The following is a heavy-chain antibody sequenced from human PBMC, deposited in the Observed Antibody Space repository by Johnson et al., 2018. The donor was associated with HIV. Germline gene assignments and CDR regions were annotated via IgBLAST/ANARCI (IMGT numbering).Heavy chain of an antibody. V-gene: IGHV3-30*14. Sequence: QVQLVESGGGLVKPGRSLRLSCAASGFTFSSYAMHWVHQAPGKGLEWVAVISYDGSNKYYADSVKGRFTISRDNSENTVYLQMNSLRAEDTAVYYCAKDRVDTARDDALDIWGQGTMVTVSS. CDR3: AKDRVDTARDDALDI. CDR2: ISYDGSNK. CDR1: GFTFSSYA. D-gene: IGHD5-18*01. J-gene: IGHJ3*02.